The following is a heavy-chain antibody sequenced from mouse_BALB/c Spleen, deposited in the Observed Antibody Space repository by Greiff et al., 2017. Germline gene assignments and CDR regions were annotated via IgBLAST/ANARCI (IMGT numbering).Heavy chain of an antibody. CDR3: ASLYDGPAWFAY. CDR1: GFTFSDYY. V-gene: IGHV5-4*02. J-gene: IGHJ3*01. Sequence: EVKLMESGGGLVKPGGSLKLSCAASGFTFSDYYMYWVRQTPEKRLEWVATISDGGSYTYYPDSVKGRFTISRDNAKNNLYLQMSSLKSEDTAMYYCASLYDGPAWFAYWGQGTLVTVSA. CDR2: ISDGGSYT. D-gene: IGHD2-3*01.